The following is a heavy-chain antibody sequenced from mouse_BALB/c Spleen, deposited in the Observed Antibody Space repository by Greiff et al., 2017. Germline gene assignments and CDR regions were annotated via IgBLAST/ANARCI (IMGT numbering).Heavy chain of an antibody. D-gene: IGHD1-2*01. CDR3: ARPYGYLLLDY. V-gene: IGHV1-7*01. Sequence: QVQLQQSGAELAKPGASVKMSCKASGYTFTSYWMHWVKQRPGQGLEWIGYINPSTGYTEYNQKFKDKATLTADKSSSTAYMQLSSLTSEDSAVYYCARPYGYLLLDYWGQGTTLTVSS. J-gene: IGHJ2*01. CDR2: INPSTGYT. CDR1: GYTFTSYW.